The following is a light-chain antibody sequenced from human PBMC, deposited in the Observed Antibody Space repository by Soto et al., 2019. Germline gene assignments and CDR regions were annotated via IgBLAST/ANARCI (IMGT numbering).Light chain of an antibody. V-gene: IGLV2-14*01. CDR2: EVS. CDR1: SSDVGGYNY. J-gene: IGLJ3*02. CDR3: SSYPSSSTLL. Sequence: QSALTQPASVSGSPGQSITISCTGTSSDVGGYNYVSWYQQHPGKAPKLMIYEVSNRPSGVSNRFSGSKSGNTASLTISGLQAEYEADYYCSSYPSSSTLLFGGGTKLTVL.